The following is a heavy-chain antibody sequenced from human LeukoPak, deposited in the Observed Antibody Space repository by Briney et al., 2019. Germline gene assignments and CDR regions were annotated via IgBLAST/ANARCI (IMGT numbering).Heavy chain of an antibody. CDR2: ISGSGGST. CDR3: ALMAYCGGDCYRDY. D-gene: IGHD2-21*01. CDR1: GFTFSSYA. J-gene: IGHJ4*02. Sequence: GGSLRLSCAASGFTFSSYAMSWVRQAPGKGLEWVSAISGSGGSTYYADSVKGRFTISRDNSKNTLYLQMNSLRAEDTAVCYCALMAYCGGDCYRDYWGQGTLVTVSS. V-gene: IGHV3-23*01.